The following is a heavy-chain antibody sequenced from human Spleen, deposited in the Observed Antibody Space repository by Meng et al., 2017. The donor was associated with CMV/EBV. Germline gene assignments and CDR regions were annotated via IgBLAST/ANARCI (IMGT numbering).Heavy chain of an antibody. CDR3: ATVTPPPDYDFWRGYWDSFDI. J-gene: IGHJ3*02. V-gene: IGHV3-21*03. CDR1: GFTFSSYA. CDR2: ISPRSSYI. Sequence: GESLKISCAASGFTFSSYAMSWVRQAPGKGLEWVSSISPRSSYIYYKDSVKSRFIISRDNSKNSLYLQMNSLRAEDTAVYYCATVTPPPDYDFWRGYWDSFDIWGQGTTVTVSS. D-gene: IGHD3-3*01.